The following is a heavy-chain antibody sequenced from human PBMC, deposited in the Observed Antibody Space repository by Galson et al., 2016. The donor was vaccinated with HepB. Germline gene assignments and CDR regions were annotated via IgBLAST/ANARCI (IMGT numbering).Heavy chain of an antibody. V-gene: IGHV3-15*07. CDR2: IKSQTYGGAR. CDR3: ATEGFSGYYDTRGYYYYDH. Sequence: SLRLSCAASGFSLKDNWMNWVRQAPGKGLEWVGRIKSQTYGGARDYAAPVKGRFSISRDDSANTLYLQMNSLKTEDTAVYYCATEGFSGYYDTRGYYYYDHWGQGTLVTVAA. CDR1: GFSLKDNW. D-gene: IGHD3-22*01. J-gene: IGHJ4*02.